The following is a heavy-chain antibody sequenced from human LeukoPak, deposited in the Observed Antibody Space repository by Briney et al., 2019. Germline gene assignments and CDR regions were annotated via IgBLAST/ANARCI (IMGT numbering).Heavy chain of an antibody. CDR2: TNPSGGST. Sequence: ASVKVSCKASGYTFSSYYIHWVRQAPGQGLEWMGMTNPSGGSTSYAQRFQGRVTMTRDTSTSTVYMELSSLRSEDTAVYSCARVLEIEAAGNDYWGQGTLVTVSS. CDR1: GYTFSSYY. D-gene: IGHD6-13*01. CDR3: ARVLEIEAAGNDY. V-gene: IGHV1-46*01. J-gene: IGHJ4*02.